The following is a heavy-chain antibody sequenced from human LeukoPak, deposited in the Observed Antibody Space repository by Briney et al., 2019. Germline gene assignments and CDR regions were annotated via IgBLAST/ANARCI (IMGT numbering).Heavy chain of an antibody. Sequence: GGSLRLSCAASGFTFSNYGMDWVRQAPGKGLEWVSYISSSSSSIYYAVSVKGRFTISRDNAKNSLFLQMNSLRAEDTAVYYCARGGAARPDYWGQGTLVTVSS. D-gene: IGHD6-6*01. CDR2: ISSSSSSI. CDR3: ARGGAARPDY. V-gene: IGHV3-48*01. CDR1: GFTFSNYG. J-gene: IGHJ4*02.